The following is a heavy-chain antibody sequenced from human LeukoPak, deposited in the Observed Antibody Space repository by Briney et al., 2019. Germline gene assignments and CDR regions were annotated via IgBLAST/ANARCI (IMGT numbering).Heavy chain of an antibody. Sequence: GGSLRHSCVASEFRLGRDWISWVRQAPGKALEWVACIKQDGSEEYYVGSERGRFTVSVDNGKNSLNLQMNSLRAEDTARYYCATLDSTKSVFWGRGTAVTVSS. J-gene: IGHJ1*01. V-gene: IGHV3-7*01. D-gene: IGHD2-2*01. CDR1: EFRLGRDW. CDR3: ATLDSTKSVF. CDR2: IKQDGSEE.